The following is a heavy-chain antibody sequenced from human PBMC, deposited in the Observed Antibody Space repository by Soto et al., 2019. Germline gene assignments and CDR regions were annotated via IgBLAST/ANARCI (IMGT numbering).Heavy chain of an antibody. V-gene: IGHV3-30*18. J-gene: IGHJ2*01. CDR3: VKGHRFVFFQAEDGIRDTVPVSAFLLNRSSDL. CDR2: ISYDGSNK. Sequence: KGLEWVAVISYDGSNKYYADSVKCRFTISRDNSKNTLDLQRNSMRTEDTAVYYWVKGHRFVFFQAEDGIRDTVPVSAFLLNRSSDL. D-gene: IGHD2-15*01.